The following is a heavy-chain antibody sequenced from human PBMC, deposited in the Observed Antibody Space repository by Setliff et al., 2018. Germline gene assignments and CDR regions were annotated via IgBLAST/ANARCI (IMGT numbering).Heavy chain of an antibody. CDR3: ARATVGLATIIYFDS. CDR1: GASISSGFYY. V-gene: IGHV4-61*02. D-gene: IGHD4-4*01. Sequence: SETLSLTCNVSGASISSGFYYWSWIRQPAGKGLEWIGRVHSSGDTKYNPSVKTRVTMSVDTSKNQFSLKLSSATAADTAVYYCARATVGLATIIYFDSWGQGTLVTVS. CDR2: VHSSGDT. J-gene: IGHJ4*02.